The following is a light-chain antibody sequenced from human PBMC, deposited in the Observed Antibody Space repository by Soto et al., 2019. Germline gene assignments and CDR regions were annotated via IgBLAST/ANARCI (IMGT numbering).Light chain of an antibody. Sequence: QSALTQPPSASGTHGQRVTISCSGSSSNIGSNYVYWYQQLPGTAPKLLIYRNNQRPSGVPDRFSGSKSGTSASLAISGLRSEDEADYYCAAWDDSLSAHYVFGTGTKVTVL. V-gene: IGLV1-47*01. CDR1: SSNIGSNY. J-gene: IGLJ1*01. CDR3: AAWDDSLSAHYV. CDR2: RNN.